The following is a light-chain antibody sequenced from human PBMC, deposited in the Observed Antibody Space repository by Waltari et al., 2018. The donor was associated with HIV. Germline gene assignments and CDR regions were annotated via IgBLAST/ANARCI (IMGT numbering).Light chain of an antibody. Sequence: QSVLTPSPSAYGTPGQRVTISCSGSGSSLGSNTLHWYQQVPETAPKPLIYRKNRRPSGVPDRFSGSKSGASASLAISGLQSEDEADYYCAAWDDSLNGPVFGGGTRLTVL. V-gene: IGLV1-44*01. CDR1: GSSLGSNT. J-gene: IGLJ2*01. CDR2: RKN. CDR3: AAWDDSLNGPV.